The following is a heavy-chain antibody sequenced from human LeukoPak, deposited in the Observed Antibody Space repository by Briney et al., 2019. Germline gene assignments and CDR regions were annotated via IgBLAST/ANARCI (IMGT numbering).Heavy chain of an antibody. CDR1: GFTFSSYA. CDR3: AKGSSSSPRNWFDP. J-gene: IGHJ5*02. Sequence: PGGSLRLSCAASGFTFSSYAMSWVRQAPGKGLEWVSAISGSGGSTYYADSVKGRFTISRGNSKNTLYLQMNSLRAEDTAVYYCAKGSSSSPRNWFDPWGQGTLVTVSS. V-gene: IGHV3-23*01. D-gene: IGHD6-13*01. CDR2: ISGSGGST.